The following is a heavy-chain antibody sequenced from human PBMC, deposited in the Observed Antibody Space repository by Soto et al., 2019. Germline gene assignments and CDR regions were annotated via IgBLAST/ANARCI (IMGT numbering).Heavy chain of an antibody. D-gene: IGHD3-22*01. CDR1: GFTFSSYW. J-gene: IGHJ2*01. CDR3: ARPGLVVVITSDWYFDL. Sequence: EVQLVESGGGLVQPGGSLRLSCAASGFTFSSYWMSWVRQAPGKGLEWVANIKQDGSEKYYVDSVKGRFTISRDHAKKTLDLQMNGLRAEDTAVYYCARPGLVVVITSDWYFDLWGRGTLVTVSS. CDR2: IKQDGSEK. V-gene: IGHV3-7*01.